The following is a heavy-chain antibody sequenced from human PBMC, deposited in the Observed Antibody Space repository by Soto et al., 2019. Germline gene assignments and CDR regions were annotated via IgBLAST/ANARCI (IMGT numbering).Heavy chain of an antibody. CDR2: IIPIFGTA. D-gene: IGHD5-18*01. Sequence: ASVKVSCKASGGTFSSYAISWVRQAPGQGLEWMGGIIPIFGTANYAQKFQGRVTITADESTSTAYMELSSLRSEDTAVYYCARFRIQYTAMVPAYYYYYGMNVSGQGTTVTVSS. CDR1: GGTFSSYA. V-gene: IGHV1-69*13. CDR3: ARFRIQYTAMVPAYYYYYGMNV. J-gene: IGHJ6*02.